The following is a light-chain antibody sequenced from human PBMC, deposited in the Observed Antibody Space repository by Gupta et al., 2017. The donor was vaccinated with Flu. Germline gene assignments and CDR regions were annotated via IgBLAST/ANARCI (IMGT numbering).Light chain of an antibody. J-gene: IGLJ1*01. V-gene: IGLV1-44*01. CDR2: GST. CDR1: NSNIVSYP. CDR3: AEWDDSLNGHEV. Sequence: QSVLAQPPSASGTPGQRFTISCSGRNSNIVSYPVNWYQQVPGTSPKLLIYGSTQRPSGVPDRFSGAKNGNNAAPVSSGREYEDEAEEYCAEWDDSLNGHEVFGTGTKVNVL.